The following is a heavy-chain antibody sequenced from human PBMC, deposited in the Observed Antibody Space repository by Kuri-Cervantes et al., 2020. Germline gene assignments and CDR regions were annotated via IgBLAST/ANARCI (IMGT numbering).Heavy chain of an antibody. CDR1: GFTFSSYG. Sequence: GGSLRLSCAASGFTFSSYGMHWVRQAPGKGLEWVAVIWYDGSNKYYADSVKGRFTNSRDNSKNTLYLQMNSLRAEDTVMYHCVKGTFSEDSAYSDCWGQGTLVTVSS. CDR2: IWYDGSNK. D-gene: IGHD3-22*01. CDR3: VKGTFSEDSAYSDC. J-gene: IGHJ4*02. V-gene: IGHV3-33*06.